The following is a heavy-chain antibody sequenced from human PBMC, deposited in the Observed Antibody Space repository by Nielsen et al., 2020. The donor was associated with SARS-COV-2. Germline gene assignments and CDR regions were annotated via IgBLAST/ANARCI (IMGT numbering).Heavy chain of an antibody. Sequence: GESLKISCAASGFTFSSYAMHWVRQAPGKGLEWVAVISYDGSNKYYADSVKGRFTISRDNSKNTLYPQMNSLRAEDTAVYYCARHKEYYFDYWGQGTLVTVSS. CDR1: GFTFSSYA. CDR2: ISYDGSNK. J-gene: IGHJ4*02. D-gene: IGHD3-10*01. CDR3: ARHKEYYFDY. V-gene: IGHV3-30*04.